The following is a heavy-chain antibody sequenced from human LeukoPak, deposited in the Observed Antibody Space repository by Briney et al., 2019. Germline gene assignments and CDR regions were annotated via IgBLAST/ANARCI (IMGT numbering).Heavy chain of an antibody. CDR2: ISHSGST. CDR3: ASLKNYYDSSGYLVTDAFDI. D-gene: IGHD3-22*01. Sequence: SETLSLTCTVSGYSISSGYFWGWIRPPPGKGLEWVGSISHSGSTYYNPSLKSRVTISVDTSKNQFSLKLSSVTAADTAVYYCASLKNYYDSSGYLVTDAFDIWGQGTMVTVSS. J-gene: IGHJ3*02. CDR1: GYSISSGYF. V-gene: IGHV4-38-2*02.